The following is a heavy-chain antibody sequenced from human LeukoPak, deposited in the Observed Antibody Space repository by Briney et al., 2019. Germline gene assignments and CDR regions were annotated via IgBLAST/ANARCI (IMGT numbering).Heavy chain of an antibody. CDR3: AKDLPDTDPYCGGDCYLDY. CDR2: ISGSGGST. V-gene: IGHV3-23*01. CDR1: GFTFSSYA. D-gene: IGHD2-21*02. Sequence: GGSLRLSCAASGFTFSSYAMSWVRQAPGRGLEWVSAISGSGGSTYYADSVKGRFTISRDNSKNTLYLQMNSLRAEDTAVYYCAKDLPDTDPYCGGDCYLDYWGQGTLVTVSS. J-gene: IGHJ4*02.